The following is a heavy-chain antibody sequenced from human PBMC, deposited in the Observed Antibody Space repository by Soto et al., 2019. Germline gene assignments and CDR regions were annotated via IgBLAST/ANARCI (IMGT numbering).Heavy chain of an antibody. CDR2: IYHTGST. Sequence: LSLTCAVSGGSISSTYWWSWVRQPPGKGLEWIGEIYHTGSTNYNPSLKSRVTISVDKSKNQFSLKLSSVTAADTAFYYCARKGYFDWLYFDYWGLGTLVTVSS. D-gene: IGHD3-9*01. V-gene: IGHV4-4*02. CDR3: ARKGYFDWLYFDY. J-gene: IGHJ4*02. CDR1: GGSISSTYW.